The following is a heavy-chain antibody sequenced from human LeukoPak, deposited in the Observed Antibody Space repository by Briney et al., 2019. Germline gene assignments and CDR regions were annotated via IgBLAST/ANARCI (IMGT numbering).Heavy chain of an antibody. Sequence: GASVKVSCKASGYTFTSYYMHWVRQAPGQGLEWMGIINPSGGSTSYAQKFQGRVTMTRDMSTSTVYMELSSLRSEDTAVYYCARVYYYGSGSYYNVPNWYFDLWGRGTLVTVSS. D-gene: IGHD3-10*01. CDR1: GYTFTSYY. CDR2: INPSGGST. CDR3: ARVYYYGSGSYYNVPNWYFDL. V-gene: IGHV1-46*01. J-gene: IGHJ2*01.